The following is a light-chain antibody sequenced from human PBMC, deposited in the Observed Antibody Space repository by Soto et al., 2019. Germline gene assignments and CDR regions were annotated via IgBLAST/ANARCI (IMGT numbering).Light chain of an antibody. CDR3: QQYGTPRSVT. V-gene: IGKV3-20*01. CDR2: GAS. CDR1: QSVDSNY. J-gene: IGKJ5*01. Sequence: EIVLTQSPGTLSLSPGEDATRXXRASQSVDSNYLAWYQQKPGQTPRLXXYGASGRADGIPHRFSGSGFGTDFTLTISKVEPEDFAVYYCQQYGTPRSVTFGQGTRLEIK.